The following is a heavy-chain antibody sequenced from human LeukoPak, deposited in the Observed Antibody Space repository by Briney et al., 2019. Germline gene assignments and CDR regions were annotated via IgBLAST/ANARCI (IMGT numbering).Heavy chain of an antibody. CDR2: ISYDGSNK. CDR3: AREGRVFGYSYGFSYFDY. J-gene: IGHJ4*02. V-gene: IGHV3-30-3*01. D-gene: IGHD5-18*01. Sequence: GGSLRLSCAASGFTFSSYAMHRVRQAPGKGLEWVAVISYDGSNKYYADSVKGRFTISRDNSKNTLYLQMNSPRAEDTAVYYCAREGRVFGYSYGFSYFDYWGQGTLVTVSS. CDR1: GFTFSSYA.